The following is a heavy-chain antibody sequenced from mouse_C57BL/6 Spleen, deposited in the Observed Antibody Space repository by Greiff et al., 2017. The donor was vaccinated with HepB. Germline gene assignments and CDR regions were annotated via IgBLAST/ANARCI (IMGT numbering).Heavy chain of an antibody. CDR1: GYTFTDYE. CDR2: IDPDTGGT. V-gene: IGHV1-15*01. CDR3: TRRGSWFAY. Sequence: VQLQESGAELVRPGASVTLSCKASGYTFTDYEMHWVKQTPVHGLEWIGAIDPDTGGTAYNQKFKGKAILTADKSSSTAYMELRSLTSEDSAFYYCTRRGSWFAYWGQGTLVTVSA. J-gene: IGHJ3*01. D-gene: IGHD3-1*01.